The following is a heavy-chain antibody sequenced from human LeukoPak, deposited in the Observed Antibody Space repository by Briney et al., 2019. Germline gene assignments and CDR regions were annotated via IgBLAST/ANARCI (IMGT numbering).Heavy chain of an antibody. CDR3: ARDLDYGGNPYYYGMDV. CDR2: IYYSGNT. J-gene: IGHJ6*02. Sequence: SETLSRTCTVSGGSISSYYWSWIRQPPGKGLEWIGYIYYSGNTNYNPSLKSRVTISVDTPKNQFSLKLSSVTAADTAVYYCARDLDYGGNPYYYGMDVWGQGTTVTVFS. D-gene: IGHD4-23*01. V-gene: IGHV4-59*01. CDR1: GGSISSYY.